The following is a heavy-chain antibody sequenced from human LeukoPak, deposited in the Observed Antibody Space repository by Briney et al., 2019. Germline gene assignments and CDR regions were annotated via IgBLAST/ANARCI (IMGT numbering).Heavy chain of an antibody. CDR2: IYYSGST. CDR3: ARHAHPMVPYKGWFDP. Sequence: SETLSLTCTVSSGSISSSSYYWGWIRQPPGKGLEWIGSIYYSGSTYYNPSLKSRVTISVDTSKNQFSLKLSSVTAADTAVYYCARHAHPMVPYKGWFDPWGQGTLVTVSS. D-gene: IGHD3-10*01. V-gene: IGHV4-39*01. CDR1: SGSISSSSYY. J-gene: IGHJ5*02.